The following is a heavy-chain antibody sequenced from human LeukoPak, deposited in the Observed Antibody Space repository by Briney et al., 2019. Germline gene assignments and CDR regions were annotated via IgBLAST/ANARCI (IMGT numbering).Heavy chain of an antibody. CDR2: IGGSGGGT. Sequence: GGSLRLSCAASGFKFSDYSMSWVRQAPGKGLEWVAGIGGSGGGTYYGDSVKGRFTVSRENSKNTVYLQMNSLTAEDTAVYYCTKLVRRAYGSFDPWGQGTLVSVSS. V-gene: IGHV3-23*01. CDR3: TKLVRRAYGSFDP. J-gene: IGHJ5*02. D-gene: IGHD4-17*01. CDR1: GFKFSDYS.